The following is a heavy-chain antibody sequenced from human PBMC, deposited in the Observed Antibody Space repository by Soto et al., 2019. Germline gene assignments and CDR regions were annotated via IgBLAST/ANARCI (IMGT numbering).Heavy chain of an antibody. V-gene: IGHV3-53*01. CDR1: GFTVGNNY. CDR3: AKDGRGSGSHYNSFGY. CDR2: IYSTGTT. D-gene: IGHD3-10*01. J-gene: IGHJ4*02. Sequence: EVQLVESGGGLIQPGGSLRLSCAASGFTVGNNYMSWVRQAPGKRLEWVSLIYSTGTTRYADSVKGRFTVSRDNAKNTLYLQMPSLSAEDTALYYCAKDGRGSGSHYNSFGYWGQGTLVTVSS.